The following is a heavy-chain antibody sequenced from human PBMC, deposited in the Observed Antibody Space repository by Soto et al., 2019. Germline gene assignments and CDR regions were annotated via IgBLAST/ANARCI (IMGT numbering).Heavy chain of an antibody. CDR1: GGTFSSYA. J-gene: IGHJ4*02. CDR2: IIHIFGTA. CDR3: ARDQAYCSGGSCYSPFDY. Sequence: QVQLVQSGAEVKKPGSSVKVSCKASGGTFSSYAISWVRQAPGQGLEWMGGIIHIFGTANYAQKFQGRVTITADESTSTAYMELSSLRSEDTAVYYCARDQAYCSGGSCYSPFDYWGQGTLVTVSS. V-gene: IGHV1-69*01. D-gene: IGHD2-15*01.